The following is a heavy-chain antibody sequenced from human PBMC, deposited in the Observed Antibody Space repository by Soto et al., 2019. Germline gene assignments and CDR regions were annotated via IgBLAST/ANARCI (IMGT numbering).Heavy chain of an antibody. CDR2: IYPGDSDT. V-gene: IGHV5-51*01. Sequence: GESLKISXKGSGYSFTSYWIGWVRQMPGKGLEWMGIIYPGDSDTRYSPSFQGQVTISADKSISTAYLQWSSLKAPDTAMYYCARTSAAGKYYYGMDVRGQGTTVTVSS. CDR1: GYSFTSYW. CDR3: ARTSAAGKYYYGMDV. D-gene: IGHD6-13*01. J-gene: IGHJ6*02.